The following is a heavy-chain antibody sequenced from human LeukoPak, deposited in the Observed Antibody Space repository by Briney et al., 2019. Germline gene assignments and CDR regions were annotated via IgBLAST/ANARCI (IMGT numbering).Heavy chain of an antibody. CDR3: ARSYSSSWYRTGGSWYFQH. J-gene: IGHJ1*01. CDR1: GGSISSNNYY. D-gene: IGHD6-13*01. CDR2: IYYSGST. Sequence: SETLSLTCTVSGGSISSNNYYWGWIRQPPGKGLEWIGSIYYSGSTYYNPSLKSRVTISVDTSKNQFSLKLSSVTAADTAVYYCARSYSSSWYRTGGSWYFQHWGQGTLVTVSS. V-gene: IGHV4-39*07.